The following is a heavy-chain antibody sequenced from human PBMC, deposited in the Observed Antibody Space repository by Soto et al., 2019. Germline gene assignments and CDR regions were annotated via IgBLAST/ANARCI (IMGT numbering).Heavy chain of an antibody. J-gene: IGHJ6*02. V-gene: IGHV4-61*01. CDR2: IYYSGST. CDR1: GGSVSSGSYY. D-gene: IGHD4-17*01. CDR3: AREPTTVTNYYYYALDV. Sequence: QVQLQESGPGLVKPSETLSLTCTVSGGSVSSGSYYWSWIRQPPGKGLEWIGYIYYSGSTNYNPPLKSRVTIPVDTSKNQFSLKLSSVTAADTAVYYCAREPTTVTNYYYYALDVWGQGTTVTVSS.